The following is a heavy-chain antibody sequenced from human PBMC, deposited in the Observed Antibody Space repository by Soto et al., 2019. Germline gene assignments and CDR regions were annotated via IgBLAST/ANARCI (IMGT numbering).Heavy chain of an antibody. J-gene: IGHJ4*02. Sequence: GGSLRLSCAASGFTFSSYAMSWVRQAPGKGLEWVSAISGSGGSTYYADSVKGRFTISRDNSKNTLYLQMNSLRAEDTAVYYCAKDYYDSSGYYSHYFDYWGQGTLVTVSS. D-gene: IGHD3-22*01. CDR3: AKDYYDSSGYYSHYFDY. CDR2: ISGSGGST. CDR1: GFTFSSYA. V-gene: IGHV3-23*01.